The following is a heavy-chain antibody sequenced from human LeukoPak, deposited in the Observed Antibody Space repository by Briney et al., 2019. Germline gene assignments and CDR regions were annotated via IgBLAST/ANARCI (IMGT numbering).Heavy chain of an antibody. Sequence: GGSLRLSCAGSGFSFSFPFNYHAMSWVRQAPGKGLEWVSGISGSGDSTYYADSVKGRFTISRDNSKNTLYLQMNSLRAEDTAVYYCAQDRTTMIVDAFDIWGQGTMVTASS. CDR2: ISGSGDST. CDR3: AQDRTTMIVDAFDI. J-gene: IGHJ3*02. CDR1: GFSFSFPFNYHA. D-gene: IGHD3-22*01. V-gene: IGHV3-23*01.